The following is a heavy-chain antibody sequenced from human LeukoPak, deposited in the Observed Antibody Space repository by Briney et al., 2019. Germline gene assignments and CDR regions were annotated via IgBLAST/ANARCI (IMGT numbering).Heavy chain of an antibody. V-gene: IGHV1-18*01. CDR2: ISAYNGNT. CDR1: GYTFTSYG. J-gene: IGHJ4*02. Sequence: ASVKVSCKASGYTFTSYGISWVRQAPGQGLEWMGWISAYNGNTNYAQKLQGRATMTTDTSTSTAYMELRSLRSDDTAVYYCARGAVAGTPGAWSFDYWGQGTLVTVSS. D-gene: IGHD6-19*01. CDR3: ARGAVAGTPGAWSFDY.